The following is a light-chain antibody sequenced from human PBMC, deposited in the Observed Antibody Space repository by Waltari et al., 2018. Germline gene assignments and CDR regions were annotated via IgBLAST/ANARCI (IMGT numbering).Light chain of an antibody. CDR3: SSYAGSNTWV. CDR1: SSDVGGYSY. CDR2: EVY. J-gene: IGLJ3*02. Sequence: QSALTQPPSASGSPGQSVTISCTGTSSDVGGYSYVSWYQHHPGKAPKLIIYEVYKRPSGVPDRFSGSKSGNTASLTVSGLQAEDEADYYCSSYAGSNTWVFGGGTKLTVL. V-gene: IGLV2-8*01.